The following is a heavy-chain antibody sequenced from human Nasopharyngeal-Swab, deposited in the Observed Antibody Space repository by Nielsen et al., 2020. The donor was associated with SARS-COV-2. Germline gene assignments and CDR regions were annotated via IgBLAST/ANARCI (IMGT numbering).Heavy chain of an antibody. D-gene: IGHD5-12*01. Sequence: GESLKISCAASEVTVSSNYMSWVRQAPGKGLEWVSVIYSGGSTYYADSVKGRFTISRDNSKNTLYLQMNSLRAEDTAVYYCARGRGGGYDPWGYYYYDMDVWGHGTTVTVSS. CDR3: ARGRGGGYDPWGYYYYDMDV. J-gene: IGHJ6*02. CDR2: IYSGGST. V-gene: IGHV3-53*01. CDR1: EVTVSSNY.